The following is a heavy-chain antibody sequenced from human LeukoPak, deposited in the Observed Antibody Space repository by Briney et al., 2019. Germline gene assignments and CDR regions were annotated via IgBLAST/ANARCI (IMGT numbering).Heavy chain of an antibody. CDR2: INHSGST. D-gene: IGHD2-2*01. J-gene: IGHJ3*02. V-gene: IGHV4-34*01. Sequence: PSETLSLTCAVYGGSFSGYYWSWIRQPPGKGLEWIGEINHSGSTNYNPSLKSRVTISVDTSKNQFSLKLSSVTAADTAVYYCARDSEYQLLWVDAFDIWGQGTMVTVSS. CDR3: ARDSEYQLLWVDAFDI. CDR1: GGSFSGYY.